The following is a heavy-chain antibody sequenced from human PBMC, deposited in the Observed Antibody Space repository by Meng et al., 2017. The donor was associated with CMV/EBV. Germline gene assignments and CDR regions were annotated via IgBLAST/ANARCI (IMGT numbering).Heavy chain of an antibody. D-gene: IGHD2-2*01. CDR1: GFTFSSYA. CDR2: ISYDGSNK. CDR3: ARDGARYCSSTSCYLNYYYGMDV. J-gene: IGHJ6*02. V-gene: IGHV3-30-3*01. Sequence: GESLKISCAASGFTFSSYAMHWVRQAPGKGLERVAVISYDGSNKYYADSVKGRFTISRDNSKNTLYLQMNSLRAEDTAVYYCARDGARYCSSTSCYLNYYYGMDVWGQGTTVTVSS.